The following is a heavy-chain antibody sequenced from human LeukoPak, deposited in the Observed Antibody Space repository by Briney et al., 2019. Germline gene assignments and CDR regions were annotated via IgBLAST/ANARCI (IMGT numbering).Heavy chain of an antibody. CDR2: ISGDGGST. J-gene: IGHJ5*02. V-gene: IGHV3-43*02. CDR3: AKGSTLYQPLLSPFDP. CDR1: RFTFDDYA. D-gene: IGHD2-2*01. Sequence: GGSLRLSCAASRFTFDDYAMHWVRQAQGKGLEWVSLISGDGGSTYYADSVKGRFTISRDNSKNSLYLQMNSLRTEDTALYYCAKGSTLYQPLLSPFDPWGQGTMVTVSS.